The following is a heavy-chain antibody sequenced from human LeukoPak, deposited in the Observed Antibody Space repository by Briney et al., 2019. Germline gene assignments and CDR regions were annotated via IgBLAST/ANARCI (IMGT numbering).Heavy chain of an antibody. CDR3: AREGEVIVTDNLFY. D-gene: IGHD2-21*01. J-gene: IGHJ4*02. CDR1: GYTFTSYY. Sequence: ASVKVSCKASGYTFTSYYMHWVRQAPGQGLEWMGIINPSGGSTTYAQMFQGRVTMTRDASTRTVYMELSSLRSEDTAAYYCAREGEVIVTDNLFYWGQGTLVTVSS. V-gene: IGHV1-46*01. CDR2: INPSGGST.